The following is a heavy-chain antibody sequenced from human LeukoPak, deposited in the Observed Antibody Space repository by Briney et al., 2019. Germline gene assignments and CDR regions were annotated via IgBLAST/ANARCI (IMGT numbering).Heavy chain of an antibody. Sequence: PSQTLSLTCAVSGASISSGGYSWNWIRQPPGSGLQSLGYTFLSGRTLYNPSFKSRVTMSVDKSKNQFSLKVRPATAADTAVYYCARTAMGYCSGGSCSGRNGYWGQGTLVTVSS. CDR2: TFLSGRT. J-gene: IGHJ4*02. D-gene: IGHD2-15*01. CDR1: GASISSGGYS. CDR3: ARTAMGYCSGGSCSGRNGY. V-gene: IGHV4-30-2*01.